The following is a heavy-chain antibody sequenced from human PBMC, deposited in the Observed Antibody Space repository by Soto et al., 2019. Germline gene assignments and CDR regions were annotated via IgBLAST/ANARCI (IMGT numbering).Heavy chain of an antibody. CDR3: ATERMAGGTGQYYYYGMDV. J-gene: IGHJ6*02. CDR1: GYTLTELS. D-gene: IGHD1-1*01. Sequence: ASVKVSCKVSGYTLTELSMHWVRQAPGKGLEWMGGFDPEDGETIYAQRFQGRVTMTEDTSTDTAYMELSSLRSEDTAVYYCATERMAGGTGQYYYYGMDVWGQGTTVTVSS. CDR2: FDPEDGET. V-gene: IGHV1-24*01.